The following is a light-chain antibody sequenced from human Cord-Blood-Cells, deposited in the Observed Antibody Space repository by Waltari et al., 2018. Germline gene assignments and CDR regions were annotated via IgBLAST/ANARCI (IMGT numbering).Light chain of an antibody. CDR3: SSYTSSSRV. V-gene: IGLV2-14*01. CDR1: SSALGGYNY. Sequence: QSALTQPASVSGSPGQSITISCTGTSSALGGYNYVSWYQQHPGKAPKLMIYDVSNRPSGVSNRFSGSKSGNTASLTISGLQAEDEADYYCSSYTSSSRVFGGGTKLTVL. CDR2: DVS. J-gene: IGLJ2*01.